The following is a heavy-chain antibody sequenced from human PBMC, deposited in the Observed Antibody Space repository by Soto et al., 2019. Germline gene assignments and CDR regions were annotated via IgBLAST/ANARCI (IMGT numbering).Heavy chain of an antibody. Sequence: QVQLVQSGAEVKKPGASVKVSCKASGYTFTSYGISWVRQAPGQGLEWMGWISAYNGNTNYAQKLQGRVTMTTDTSRSTAYMELRSLRSDDTAGYDCARDWRSITAAGTEGDYWGQGTLVIVSS. CDR3: ARDWRSITAAGTEGDY. D-gene: IGHD6-13*01. CDR2: ISAYNGNT. V-gene: IGHV1-18*01. J-gene: IGHJ4*02. CDR1: GYTFTSYG.